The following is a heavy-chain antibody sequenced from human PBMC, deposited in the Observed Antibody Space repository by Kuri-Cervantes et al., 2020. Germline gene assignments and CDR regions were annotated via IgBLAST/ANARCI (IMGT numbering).Heavy chain of an antibody. D-gene: IGHD3-10*01. CDR2: MNPNSGNT. CDR3: ASGVGELGYYGMDV. CDR1: GYTFTSYD. Sequence: SVKVSCKASGYTFTSYDINWVRQATGQGLERMGWMNPNSGNTDYAQKLQGRVTMTTDTSTSKAYMELRSLRSDDTAVYYCASGVGELGYYGMDVWGQGTTVTVSS. V-gene: IGHV1-8*01. J-gene: IGHJ6*02.